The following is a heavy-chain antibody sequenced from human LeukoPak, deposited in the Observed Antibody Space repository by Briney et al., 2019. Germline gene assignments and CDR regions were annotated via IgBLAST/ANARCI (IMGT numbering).Heavy chain of an antibody. Sequence: KPSETLSLTCSVSGGSNSAYYWSWIRQPPGKGLEWIGYINYSGRTDYNPSLKGRVTISVDTSKNQFSLKLSSVTAADTAVFYCARTISGWYYFDYWGQGTLVTVSS. CDR1: GGSNSAYY. CDR3: ARTISGWYYFDY. CDR2: INYSGRT. D-gene: IGHD6-13*01. J-gene: IGHJ4*02. V-gene: IGHV4-59*08.